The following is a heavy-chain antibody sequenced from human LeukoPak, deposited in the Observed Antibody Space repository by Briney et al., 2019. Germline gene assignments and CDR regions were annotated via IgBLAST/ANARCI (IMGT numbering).Heavy chain of an antibody. CDR3: ARAVYYYDSSGYPYFDY. CDR1: GGSISSSSYY. D-gene: IGHD3-22*01. J-gene: IGHJ4*02. V-gene: IGHV4-39*07. Sequence: SETLSLTCTVSGGSISSSSYYRGWIRQPPGKGLEWIGSIYYSGSTYYNPSLKSRVTISVDTSKNQFSLKLSSLTAADTAVYYCARAVYYYDSSGYPYFDYWGQGTLVTVSS. CDR2: IYYSGST.